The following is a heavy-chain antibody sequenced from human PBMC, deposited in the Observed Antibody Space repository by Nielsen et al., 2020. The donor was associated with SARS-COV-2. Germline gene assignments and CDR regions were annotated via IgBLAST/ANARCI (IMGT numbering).Heavy chain of an antibody. J-gene: IGHJ4*02. D-gene: IGHD6-19*01. Sequence: GESLKISCAAFGFTFSNYNINWVRQAPGKGLEWVSAISTSSTYIYYADSVKGRFTISRDNAKNSLYMQMNSLRAEDTAVYYCARDSGWNYFDSWGQGTLVTVSS. CDR3: ARDSGWNYFDS. CDR2: ISTSSTYI. CDR1: GFTFSNYN. V-gene: IGHV3-21*01.